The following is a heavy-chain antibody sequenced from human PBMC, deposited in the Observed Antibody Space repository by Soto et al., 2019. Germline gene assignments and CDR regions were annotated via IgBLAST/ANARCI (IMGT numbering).Heavy chain of an antibody. D-gene: IGHD3-10*01. J-gene: IGHJ4*02. CDR1: GGTFSPYT. CDR2: IIPFHGVT. CDR3: TRDWEITVSTWSFGGF. Sequence: QVQLVQSGAEVKKPGSSVKVSCKASGGTFSPYTINWVRQAPGQGLEWMGRIIPFHGVTNYAQTFQARVTITADNSTSTAYMELSGLRFEDTAMYYCTRDWEITVSTWSFGGFWGRGTLVTVSS. V-gene: IGHV1-69*08.